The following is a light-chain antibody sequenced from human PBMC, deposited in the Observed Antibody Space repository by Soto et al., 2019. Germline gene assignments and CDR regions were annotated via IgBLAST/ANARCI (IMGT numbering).Light chain of an antibody. J-gene: IGLJ2*01. CDR2: SDN. Sequence: QPALTQPPSASGTPGQRVTIFCSGSSSNIGTNTVIWYQQLPGAAPKLLIYSDNQRPSGVPDRFSGSKSGTSASLAISGLQSEDEADYYCAAWDVSLVVFGGGTKLTVL. CDR1: SSNIGTNT. V-gene: IGLV1-44*01. CDR3: AAWDVSLVV.